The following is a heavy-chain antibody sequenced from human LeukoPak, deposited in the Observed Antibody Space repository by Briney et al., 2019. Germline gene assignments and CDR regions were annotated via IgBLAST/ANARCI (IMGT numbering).Heavy chain of an antibody. CDR3: ARRPNIVVVPAASYFDY. Sequence: SETLSLTCAVYGGSFSGYYWSWIRQPPGKGLEWIGEINHSGSTNYNPSLKSRVTISVDTSKNQFSLKLSSVTAADTAVYYCARRPNIVVVPAASYFDYWGQGTLVTVSS. CDR2: INHSGST. J-gene: IGHJ4*02. CDR1: GGSFSGYY. D-gene: IGHD2-2*01. V-gene: IGHV4-34*01.